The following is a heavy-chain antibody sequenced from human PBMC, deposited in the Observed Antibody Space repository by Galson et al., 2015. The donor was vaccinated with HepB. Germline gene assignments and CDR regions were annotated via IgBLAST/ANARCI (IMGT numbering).Heavy chain of an antibody. CDR1: GYTLTELS. CDR2: FDPEDGET. Sequence: SVKVSCKVSGYTLTELSMHWVRQAPGKGLEWMGGFDPEDGETIYAQKFQGRVTMTEDTSTDTAYMELSSLRSEDTAVYYCATEKLRYYYGSGSYYEGAVGWGQGTLVTVSS. V-gene: IGHV1-24*01. J-gene: IGHJ4*02. D-gene: IGHD3-10*01. CDR3: ATEKLRYYYGSGSYYEGAVG.